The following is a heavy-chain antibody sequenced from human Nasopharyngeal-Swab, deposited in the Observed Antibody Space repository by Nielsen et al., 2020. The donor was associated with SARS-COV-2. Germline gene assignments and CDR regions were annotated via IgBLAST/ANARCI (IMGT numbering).Heavy chain of an antibody. V-gene: IGHV3-23*01. CDR1: GFTFSSYA. D-gene: IGHD3-16*01. J-gene: IGHJ6*02. CDR3: AKDGVRLNGIDV. CDR2: IDNSGDST. Sequence: GESLKISCAASGFTFSSYAMSWVRQAPGMGLEWVSAIDNSGDSTYYADSVKGRFTISRDNSKNTLYLQMNSLRAEDTAEYFCAKDGVRLNGIDVWGQGTTVTVSS.